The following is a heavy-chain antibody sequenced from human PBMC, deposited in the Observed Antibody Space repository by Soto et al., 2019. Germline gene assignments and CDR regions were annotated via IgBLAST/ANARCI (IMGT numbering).Heavy chain of an antibody. V-gene: IGHV1-3*05. Sequence: QVQLVQSGAEEKKPGASVKVSCKASGYTFTSYAMHWVRQAPGQRLEWMGWINAGNGNTKYSQKFQGRVTITRDASGSTAYMGLSSLRSEDTAVYYCAGEDYDIFTGPYGMDVWGQGTTVTVSS. CDR1: GYTFTSYA. J-gene: IGHJ6*02. CDR3: AGEDYDIFTGPYGMDV. CDR2: INAGNGNT. D-gene: IGHD3-9*01.